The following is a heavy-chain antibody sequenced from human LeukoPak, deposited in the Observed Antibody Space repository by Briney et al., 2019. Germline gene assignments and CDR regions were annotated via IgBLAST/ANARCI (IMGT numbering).Heavy chain of an antibody. CDR1: GFTFSSYR. CDR2: ISSSSSYI. V-gene: IGHV3-21*01. J-gene: IGHJ4*02. D-gene: IGHD6-19*01. Sequence: GGSLRLSCAASGFTFSSYRMNWVRQAPGKGLEWVSSISSSSSYIYYADSVKGRFTISRDNAKNSLYLQMNSLRAEDTAVYYCARVGYSSGWYFDYWGQGTLVTVSS. CDR3: ARVGYSSGWYFDY.